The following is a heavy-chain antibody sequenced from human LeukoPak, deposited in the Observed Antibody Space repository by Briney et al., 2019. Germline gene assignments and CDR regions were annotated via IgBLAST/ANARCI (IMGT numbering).Heavy chain of an antibody. J-gene: IGHJ4*02. V-gene: IGHV4-34*01. CDR3: ARQGYSYGSSFDY. CDR1: GGSFSGYY. D-gene: IGHD5-18*01. Sequence: PSETLSLTCAVYGGSFSGYYWSWIRQPPGKGLEWIGEINHSGSTNYNPSLKSRVTISVDTSKNQFSLKLSSVTAADTAVYYCARQGYSYGSSFDYWGQGTLVTVSS. CDR2: INHSGST.